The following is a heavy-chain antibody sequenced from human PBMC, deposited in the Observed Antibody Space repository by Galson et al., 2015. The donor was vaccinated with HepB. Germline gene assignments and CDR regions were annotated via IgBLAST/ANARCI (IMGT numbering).Heavy chain of an antibody. D-gene: IGHD2-2*01. Sequence: SVKVSCKASGYTFTSSDINWVRQATGQGLEWMGWMNPNSGNTGYAQNFQGRLTMTTDTSTNTAYMELSGLRSEDTAVYYCARGYRLLVDASYFFDYWGQGTPVTVSS. J-gene: IGHJ4*02. CDR1: GYTFTSSD. CDR2: MNPNSGNT. V-gene: IGHV1-8*01. CDR3: ARGYRLLVDASYFFDY.